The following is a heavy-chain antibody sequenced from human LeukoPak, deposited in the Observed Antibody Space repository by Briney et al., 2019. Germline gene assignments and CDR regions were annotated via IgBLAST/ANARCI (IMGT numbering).Heavy chain of an antibody. D-gene: IGHD5-18*01. Sequence: ASVKVSCKASGYTFTSYDINWVRQATGQGLEWMGWMNPNSGNTGYTQKFQGRVTMTRNTSISTAYMELSSLRSEDTAVYYCARTRRGYSYGYSYYYYYMDVWGKGPRSPSP. CDR2: MNPNSGNT. J-gene: IGHJ6*03. CDR3: ARTRRGYSYGYSYYYYYMDV. CDR1: GYTFTSYD. V-gene: IGHV1-8*01.